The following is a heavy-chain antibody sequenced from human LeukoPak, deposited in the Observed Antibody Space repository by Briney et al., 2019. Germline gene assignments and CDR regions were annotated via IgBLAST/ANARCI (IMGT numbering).Heavy chain of an antibody. V-gene: IGHV3-23*01. J-gene: IGHJ4*02. CDR2: ISGSGGST. D-gene: IGHD3-3*01. CDR3: ASPHYDFWSGYYSDLDY. CDR1: GFTFSSYA. Sequence: GGSLRLSCAAPGFTFSSYAMSWVRQAPGKGLEWVSAISGSGGSTYYADSVKGRFTTSRDNSKNTLYLQMNSLRAEDTAVYYCASPHYDFWSGYYSDLDYWGQGTLVTVSS.